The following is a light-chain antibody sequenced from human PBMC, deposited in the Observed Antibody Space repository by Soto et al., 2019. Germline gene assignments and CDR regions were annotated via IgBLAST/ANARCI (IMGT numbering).Light chain of an antibody. V-gene: IGLV2-11*01. Sequence: QSALTQPRSVSGSPGQSVTISCTGTSSDVGAYNYVSWYQQHPGNAPKVMIFDVSKRPSGVPDRFSGSNSGSTAPLTISVLPDDDEADYYCCSYEGSYNPVFGSGTKLTVL. J-gene: IGLJ1*01. CDR1: SSDVGAYNY. CDR2: DVS. CDR3: CSYEGSYNPV.